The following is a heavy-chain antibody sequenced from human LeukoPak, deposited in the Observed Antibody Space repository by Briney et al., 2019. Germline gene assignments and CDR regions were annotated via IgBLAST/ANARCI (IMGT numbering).Heavy chain of an antibody. D-gene: IGHD4-11*01. CDR3: VKGDYRES. CDR1: GFSFSSST. Sequence: EGSLRLSCAASGFSFSSSTMNWARQAPGKGLEWVSSIGSTSSDKYYIESVKGRFTISRDNAENLLYLQMDSLRADDTAAYYCVKGDYRESWGQGTRVTVSS. CDR2: IGSTSSDK. J-gene: IGHJ4*02. V-gene: IGHV3-21*01.